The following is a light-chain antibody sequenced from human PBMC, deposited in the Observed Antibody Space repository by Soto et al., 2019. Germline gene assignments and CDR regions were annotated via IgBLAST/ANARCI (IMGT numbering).Light chain of an antibody. V-gene: IGLV1-40*01. CDR3: QSYDSTLSARYV. CDR1: SSSIGAGYD. CDR2: ANI. Sequence: QSVVTQPPSVSGAPGQRVTISCTGSSSSIGAGYDVHWYQQRPGAAPKLLISANINRPSGVPDRFSGSKSGTSASLAITGLQADYEGDYYCQSYDSTLSARYVFGTGTKLTVL. J-gene: IGLJ1*01.